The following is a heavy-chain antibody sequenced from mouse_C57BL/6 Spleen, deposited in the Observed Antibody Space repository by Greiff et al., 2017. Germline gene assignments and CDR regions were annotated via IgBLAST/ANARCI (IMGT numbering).Heavy chain of an antibody. J-gene: IGHJ1*03. D-gene: IGHD1-1*01. CDR2: IYPGSGNT. CDR1: GYTFTDYY. Sequence: QVQLQQSGAELVRPGASVKLSCKASGYTFTDYYINWVKQRPGQGLEWIARIYPGSGNTYYNEKFKGKATLTAEKSSSTAYMQLSSLTSEDSAVXFCARDYYGSSGWYFDVWGTGTTVTVSA. CDR3: ARDYYGSSGWYFDV. V-gene: IGHV1-76*01.